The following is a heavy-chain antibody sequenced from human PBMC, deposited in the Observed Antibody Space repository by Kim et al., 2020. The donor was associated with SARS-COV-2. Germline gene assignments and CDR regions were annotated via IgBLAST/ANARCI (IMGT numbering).Heavy chain of an antibody. J-gene: IGHJ6*02. CDR1: GFTFSSYA. D-gene: IGHD3-10*01. Sequence: GGSLRLSCAASGFTFSSYAMSWVRQAPGKGLEWVSAISGSGGSTYYADSVKGRFTISRDNSKNTLYLQMNSLRAEDTAVYYCANYGSGSYYMSYYYYGMDVWGQGTTLPVSS. V-gene: IGHV3-23*01. CDR3: ANYGSGSYYMSYYYYGMDV. CDR2: ISGSGGST.